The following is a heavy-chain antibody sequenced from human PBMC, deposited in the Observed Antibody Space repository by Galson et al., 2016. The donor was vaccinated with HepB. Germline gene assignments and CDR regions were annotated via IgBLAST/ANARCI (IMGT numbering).Heavy chain of an antibody. Sequence: SLRLSCATSGFTFRDFAMHWVRQPPGKGLEWVSGISWNSGGMGYADSVRGRFTISRDNAKNSLYLEMNSLRTEDTAFYYCARGGLRNFYYGMDVWGQGNPGHRL. D-gene: IGHD4-17*01. V-gene: IGHV3-9*01. CDR1: GFTFRDFA. CDR3: ARGGLRNFYYGMDV. J-gene: IGHJ6*02. CDR2: ISWNSGGM.